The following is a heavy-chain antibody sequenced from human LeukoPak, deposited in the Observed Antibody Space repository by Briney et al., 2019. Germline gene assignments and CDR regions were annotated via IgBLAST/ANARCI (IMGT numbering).Heavy chain of an antibody. J-gene: IGHJ6*03. Sequence: SVKVSCKASGGTFSSYAISWVRQAPGQGLEWMGGIIPIFGTANYAQKFQGRDTITADESTSTAYMELSSLRSEDTAVYYCARTTQGIYGSGSYPSYYYYTDVWGKGTTVTVSS. CDR2: IIPIFGTA. V-gene: IGHV1-69*13. D-gene: IGHD3-10*01. CDR1: GGTFSSYA. CDR3: ARTTQGIYGSGSYPSYYYYTDV.